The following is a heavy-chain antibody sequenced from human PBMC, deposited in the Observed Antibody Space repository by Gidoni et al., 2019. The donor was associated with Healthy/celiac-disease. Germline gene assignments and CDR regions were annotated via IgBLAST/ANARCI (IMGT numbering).Heavy chain of an antibody. CDR3: AKESNIVPLYYYYGMDV. CDR1: GFTFSDYA. J-gene: IGHJ6*02. CDR2: ISGSGGTT. D-gene: IGHD5-12*01. Sequence: EVQLLESGGGLVQPGGSLRLSCAASGFTFSDYAMSWVRQAPGKGLEWVSAISGSGGTTYYADSVKGRFTFSRDNSKNTLYLQMNSLRAEDTAVYYCAKESNIVPLYYYYGMDVWGQGTTVTVSS. V-gene: IGHV3-23*01.